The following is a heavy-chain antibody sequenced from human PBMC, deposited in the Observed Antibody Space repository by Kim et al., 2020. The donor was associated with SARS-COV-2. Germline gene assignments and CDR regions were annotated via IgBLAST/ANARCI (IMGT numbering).Heavy chain of an antibody. CDR2: ISYDGSNK. D-gene: IGHD3-22*01. Sequence: GGSLRLSCAASGFTFSSYAMHWVRQAPGKGLEWVAVISYDGSNKYYADSVKGRFTISRDNSRNTLYLQMNSLRAEDTAVYYCARVGRFTTYYYDVYYYG. CDR3: ARVGRFTTYYYDVYYYG. V-gene: IGHV3-30*04. J-gene: IGHJ6*01. CDR1: GFTFSSYA.